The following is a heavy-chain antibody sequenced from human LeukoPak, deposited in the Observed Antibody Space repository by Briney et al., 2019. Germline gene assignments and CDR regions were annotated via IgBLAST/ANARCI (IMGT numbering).Heavy chain of an antibody. CDR1: GFTFSSYT. Sequence: AGGSLRLSCAASGFTFSSYTMNWVRQAPGKGLEWVSSISSSSSYIYYADSVKGRLTISRDNAKNSLYLQMNSLRAEDTAVYYCARDPTARYCSGRSCYTHYGMDVWGQGTTVTVSS. CDR2: ISSSSSYI. V-gene: IGHV3-21*01. CDR3: ARDPTARYCSGRSCYTHYGMDV. D-gene: IGHD2-15*01. J-gene: IGHJ6*02.